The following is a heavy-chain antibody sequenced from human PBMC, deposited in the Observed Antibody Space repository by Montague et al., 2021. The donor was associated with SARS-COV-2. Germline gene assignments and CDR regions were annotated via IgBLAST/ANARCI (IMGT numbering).Heavy chain of an antibody. CDR2: IYWDDDK. V-gene: IGHV2-5*02. Sequence: PALVKPTQTLTLTCTFSGFSLSTSGVGVGWFRKPPGKALEWLALIYWDDDKHYSPSLKSRLTNTKDTSNNQVVLTMTNMDPVDTATYYCAHRAGKWFGESRKYYFDYWGQGTLVTVSS. J-gene: IGHJ4*02. D-gene: IGHD3-10*01. CDR3: AHRAGKWFGESRKYYFDY. CDR1: GFSLSTSGVG.